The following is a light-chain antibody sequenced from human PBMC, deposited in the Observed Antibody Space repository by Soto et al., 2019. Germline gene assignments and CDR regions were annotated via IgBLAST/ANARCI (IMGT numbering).Light chain of an antibody. V-gene: IGKV1-39*01. CDR1: QGISSY. CDR3: QQSYSTPT. CDR2: AAS. Sequence: DIQMTQSPSSLSASVGDRFTITCRASQGISSYLNWYQQKPGKDPXXLIYAASSLQSGVPSRLSGSGSGTDFTLTISSLQPEDFATDDCQQSYSTPTFGQGTKVDIK. J-gene: IGKJ1*01.